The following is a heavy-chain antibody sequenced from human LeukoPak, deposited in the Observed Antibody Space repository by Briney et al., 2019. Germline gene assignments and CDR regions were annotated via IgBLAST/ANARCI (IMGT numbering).Heavy chain of an antibody. D-gene: IGHD6-13*01. Sequence: GGSLRLSCAASGFTFSSYSMNWVRQAPGKGLEWVSSISSSSSYIYYADSVKGRFTISRDNAKNSLYLQMNSLRAEDTAVYYCARVASYSSSSGYMDVWGKGTTVTVSS. CDR3: ARVASYSSSSGYMDV. CDR2: ISSSSSYI. CDR1: GFTFSSYS. V-gene: IGHV3-21*01. J-gene: IGHJ6*03.